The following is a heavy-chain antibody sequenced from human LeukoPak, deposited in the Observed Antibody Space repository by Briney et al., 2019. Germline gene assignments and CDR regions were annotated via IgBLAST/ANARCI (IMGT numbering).Heavy chain of an antibody. D-gene: IGHD3-10*01. CDR1: GFTFSSYW. CDR3: ARDERGSLVY. CDR2: IKQDGSEK. V-gene: IGHV3-7*01. J-gene: IGHJ4*02. Sequence: GGSLRLSCAASGFTFSSYWVSWVRQAPGKGLEWVANIKQDGSEKYYVDSVKGRFTISRDNAKNSLYLQMNSLRAEDTAVYYCARDERGSLVYWGQGTLVTVSS.